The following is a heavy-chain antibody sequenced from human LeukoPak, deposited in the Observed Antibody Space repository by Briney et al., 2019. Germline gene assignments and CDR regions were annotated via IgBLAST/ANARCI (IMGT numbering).Heavy chain of an antibody. CDR3: ARDWTVVTPFDY. CDR2: ISSSGSTI. D-gene: IGHD4-23*01. CDR1: GFTFSSYE. Sequence: PGGSLRLSCAASGFTFSSYEMNWVRQAPGKGLEWVSYISSSGSTIYYADSVKGRFTISRDNAKNSLYLQMNRLRAEDTAVYYCARDWTVVTPFDYWGQGTLVTVSS. V-gene: IGHV3-48*03. J-gene: IGHJ4*02.